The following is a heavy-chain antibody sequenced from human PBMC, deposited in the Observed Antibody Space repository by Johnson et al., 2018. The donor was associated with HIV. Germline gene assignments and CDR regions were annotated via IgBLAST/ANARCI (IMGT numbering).Heavy chain of an antibody. CDR1: GFTFSSYW. CDR3: ATVTAGDYAFDI. V-gene: IGHV3-7*01. D-gene: IGHD1-20*01. CDR2: IKEDGSEK. J-gene: IGHJ3*02. Sequence: VQLVESGGGLVQPGGSLRLSCAASGFTFSSYWMSWVRQAPGKGLEWVANIKEDGSEKYYADSVTGRFTISRDNSKSTLYLQMSSLRAEDTAVYYCATVTAGDYAFDIWGQGTMVTVSS.